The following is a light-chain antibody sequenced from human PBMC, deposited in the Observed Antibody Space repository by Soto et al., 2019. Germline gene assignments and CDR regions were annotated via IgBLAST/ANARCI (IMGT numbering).Light chain of an antibody. CDR1: SSDVGGYNY. CDR2: AVS. J-gene: IGLJ1*01. CDR3: NSYTSSSTDV. Sequence: QSALTQPASVSGSPGQSITISCTGTSSDVGGYNYVSWYQQHPGKAPKLIISAVSNRPSGVSNRFSGSKSGNTASLTISGPEAEEESYYYCNSYTSSSTDVFGTGTKLTVL. V-gene: IGLV2-14*03.